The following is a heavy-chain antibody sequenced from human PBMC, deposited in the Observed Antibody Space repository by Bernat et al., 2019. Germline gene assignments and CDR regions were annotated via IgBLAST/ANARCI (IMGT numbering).Heavy chain of an antibody. J-gene: IGHJ5*02. CDR3: AKDSPGLS. Sequence: QVQLVESGGGVVQPGRSLRLSCAASGFTFSSYAMHWVRQAPGKGLEWVAVISYDGSNKYYADSVKGRFTISRDNSKNTLYLQMNSLRAEDTAVYYCAKDSPGLSWGQGTLVTVSS. CDR2: ISYDGSNK. CDR1: GFTFSSYA. V-gene: IGHV3-30-3*01.